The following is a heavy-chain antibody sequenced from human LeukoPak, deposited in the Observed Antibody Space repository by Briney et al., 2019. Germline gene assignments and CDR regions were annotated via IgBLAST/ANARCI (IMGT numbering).Heavy chain of an antibody. V-gene: IGHV3-30*18. CDR1: GFTFSSYG. CDR3: AKDLDGDSTYYYGMDV. Sequence: PGGSLRLSCAASGFTFSSYGMHWVRQAPGKGLEWVAVISYDGSNKYYADPVKGRFTISRDNSKNTLYLQMNSLRAEDTAVYYCAKDLDGDSTYYYGMDVWGQGTTVTVSS. J-gene: IGHJ6*02. D-gene: IGHD4-17*01. CDR2: ISYDGSNK.